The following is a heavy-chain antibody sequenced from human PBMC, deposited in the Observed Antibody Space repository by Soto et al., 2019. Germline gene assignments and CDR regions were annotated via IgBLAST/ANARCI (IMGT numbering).Heavy chain of an antibody. CDR1: GGSIKVGGYY. J-gene: IGHJ4*02. V-gene: IGHV4-39*01. CDR3: ARLAYSHYST. CDR2: IYYSGTT. D-gene: IGHD5-12*01. Sequence: PSETLSLTCTVSGGSIKVGGYYWGWLRQPPGKGLEWVATIYYSGTTYYNTSIKSRLTISLDTSRNQCSLDLTSVTAADTAVYYCARLAYSHYSTWGQGTLVTVSS.